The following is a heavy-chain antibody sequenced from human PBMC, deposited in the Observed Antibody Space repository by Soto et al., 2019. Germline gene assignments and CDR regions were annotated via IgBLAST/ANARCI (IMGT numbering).Heavy chain of an antibody. CDR3: ARDTTTFPHYYGMDV. Sequence: QVQLVQSGAEVKKPGSSVKVSCKASGDTFSTYSITWVRQAPGQGLEWVGRIIPFVNIRNYAQKFQGRLTISADQFTTTAYMELSSLRSEDTAVYYCARDTTTFPHYYGMDVWGQGTTVTVSS. J-gene: IGHJ6*02. CDR2: IIPFVNIR. CDR1: GDTFSTYS. V-gene: IGHV1-69*04. D-gene: IGHD4-17*01.